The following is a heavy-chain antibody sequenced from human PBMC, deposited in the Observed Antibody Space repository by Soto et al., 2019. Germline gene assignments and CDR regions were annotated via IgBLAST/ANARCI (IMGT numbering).Heavy chain of an antibody. CDR1: GFTFSNGW. J-gene: IGHJ4*02. CDR3: TTERDIVVVPSAIAY. D-gene: IGHD2-2*01. CDR2: IKSEADGGTT. Sequence: EVQLVESGGGLVKPGGSLRLSCVASGFTFSNGWMNWVRQAPGKGLEWVGRIKSEADGGTTDYAAPVKGRFIISRDDSENTLYLQMNSLTTEDTAVYYCTTERDIVVVPSAIAYWGQGILVTVSS. V-gene: IGHV3-15*07.